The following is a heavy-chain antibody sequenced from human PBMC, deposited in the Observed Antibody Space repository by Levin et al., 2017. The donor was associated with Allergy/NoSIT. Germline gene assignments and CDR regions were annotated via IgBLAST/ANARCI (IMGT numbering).Heavy chain of an antibody. CDR2: IGTAGDT. Sequence: GGSLRLSCAASGFTFSSYAMHWVRQPTGKSPEWVSAIGTAGDTYYPGSVKGRFTISRENGKNSLYLQMNSLRAGDTAVYYCARAHNRGYYDFDYWGQGTLVTVSS. D-gene: IGHD3-22*01. V-gene: IGHV3-13*01. CDR3: ARAHNRGYYDFDY. J-gene: IGHJ4*02. CDR1: GFTFSSYA.